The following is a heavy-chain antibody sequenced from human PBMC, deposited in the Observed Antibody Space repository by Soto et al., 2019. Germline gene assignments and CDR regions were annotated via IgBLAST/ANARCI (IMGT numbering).Heavy chain of an antibody. CDR1: GGSISSGDYY. CDR3: ASVPAANVYYYYGMDV. CDR2: IYYSGST. V-gene: IGHV4-30-4*01. J-gene: IGHJ6*02. Sequence: SETLSLTCTVSGGSISSGDYYWSWIRQPPGKGLEWIGYIYYSGSTYYNPSLKSRVTISVDTSKNQFSLKLSSVTAADTAVYYCASVPAANVYYYYGMDVWGQGTTVTVSS. D-gene: IGHD2-2*01.